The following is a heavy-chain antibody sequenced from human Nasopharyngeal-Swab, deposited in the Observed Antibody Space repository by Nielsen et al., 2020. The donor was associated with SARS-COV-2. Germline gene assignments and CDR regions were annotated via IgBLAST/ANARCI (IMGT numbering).Heavy chain of an antibody. J-gene: IGHJ4*02. CDR3: AHTVGIN. D-gene: IGHD1-1*01. Sequence: GGSLRLSCAASGLTFTNSWRSWVRQAPGKGLEWVANIKQDGSDKYYVDSVKGRFTISRDNAKNSLYLQMNSLRAEDTAVYYCAHTVGINWGQGTLVTVSS. V-gene: IGHV3-7*01. CDR2: IKQDGSDK. CDR1: GLTFTNSW.